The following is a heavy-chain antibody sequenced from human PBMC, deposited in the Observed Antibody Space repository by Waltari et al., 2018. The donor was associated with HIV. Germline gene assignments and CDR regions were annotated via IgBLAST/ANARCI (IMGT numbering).Heavy chain of an antibody. J-gene: IGHJ4*02. CDR3: ARGAGSV. CDR2: IKEDGGER. V-gene: IGHV3-7*01. CDR1: GFSFGSFW. Sequence: LEESGGGAVQPGESLSLSWEASGFSFGSFWMSWVRQVSGKGLEWVADIKEDGGERNVVDSVKGRFTVSRDNAKNLLILKMDNLKMEDSGIYYCARGAGSVWGQGTLVTVSS.